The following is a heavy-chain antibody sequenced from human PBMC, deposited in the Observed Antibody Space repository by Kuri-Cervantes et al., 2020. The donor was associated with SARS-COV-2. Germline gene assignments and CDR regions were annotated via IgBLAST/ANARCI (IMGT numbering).Heavy chain of an antibody. D-gene: IGHD2-15*01. V-gene: IGHV3-23*01. CDR2: ISGSGGST. CDR3: AKWGGYCSGGSCSLPFQH. CDR1: GFTFSSYA. J-gene: IGHJ1*01. Sequence: GESLKISCAASGFTFSSYAMSWVRQAPGKGLEWVSAISGSGGSTYYADSVKGRFTISRDNSKNTLYLQMNSLRAEDTAVYYCAKWGGYCSGGSCSLPFQHWGQGILVTVSS.